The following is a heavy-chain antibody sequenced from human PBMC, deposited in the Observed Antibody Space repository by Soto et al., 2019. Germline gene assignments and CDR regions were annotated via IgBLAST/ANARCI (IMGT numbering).Heavy chain of an antibody. V-gene: IGHV4-30-4*01. Sequence: SETLSLTCAVSGYSISSGYYWSWIRQPPGKGLEWIGYIYYSGSTYYNPSLKSRVTISVDTSKNQFSLKLSSVTAADTAVYYCARGRGYFDYWGQGTLVTVSS. CDR1: GYSISSGYY. J-gene: IGHJ4*02. CDR3: ARGRGYFDY. CDR2: IYYSGST.